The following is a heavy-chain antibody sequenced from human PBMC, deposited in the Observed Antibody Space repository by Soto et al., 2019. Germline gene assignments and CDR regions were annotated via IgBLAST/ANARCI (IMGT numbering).Heavy chain of an antibody. J-gene: IGHJ4*02. Sequence: QMQLVQSGPEVKKPGTSVKVSCKASGFTFTSSAVQWVRQARGQRLEWIGWIVVGSGNTNYAQKFQERVTITRDMSTSTAYRELSSLRSEDTAVYYCAAGTVHHAGGGLYYWGQGTLVTVSS. CDR1: GFTFTSSA. V-gene: IGHV1-58*01. D-gene: IGHD3-16*01. CDR3: AAGTVHHAGGGLYY. CDR2: IVVGSGNT.